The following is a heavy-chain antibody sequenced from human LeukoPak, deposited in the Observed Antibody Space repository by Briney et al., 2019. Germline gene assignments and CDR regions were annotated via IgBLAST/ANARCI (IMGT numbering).Heavy chain of an antibody. Sequence: GGSLRPSCAASGFPFSNYAMSWVRQAPGKGPEWVSAISGSDGRTFYADSVKGRSAISRDNSKNTVFLHMNSLRAEDTAIYYCVKESPYGTPRFYYFDDWGQGTLVTVSS. D-gene: IGHD3-3*01. CDR2: ISGSDGRT. CDR1: GFPFSNYA. J-gene: IGHJ4*02. V-gene: IGHV3-23*01. CDR3: VKESPYGTPRFYYFDD.